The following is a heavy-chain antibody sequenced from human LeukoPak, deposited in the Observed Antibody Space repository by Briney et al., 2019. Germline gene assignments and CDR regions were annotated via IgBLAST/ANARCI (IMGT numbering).Heavy chain of an antibody. Sequence: GGSPRLSCAASGFTFSSYAMHWVRQAPGKGLEWVAVISYDGSNKYYADSVKGRFTISRDNSKNTLYLQMNSLRAEDTAVYYCAREDILTGIFDYWGQGTLVTVSS. V-gene: IGHV3-30*04. CDR2: ISYDGSNK. J-gene: IGHJ4*02. CDR1: GFTFSSYA. D-gene: IGHD3-9*01. CDR3: AREDILTGIFDY.